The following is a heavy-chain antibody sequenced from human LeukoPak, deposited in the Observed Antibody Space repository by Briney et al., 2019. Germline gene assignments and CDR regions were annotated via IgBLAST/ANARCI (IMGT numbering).Heavy chain of an antibody. V-gene: IGHV1-2*02. Sequence: GASVRVSCKASGYTFSAYAMNWVRQAPGQGLEWMGWINPNSGVTNYAQKFQGRVTMTRDTSISTAYMELSRLRSDDTAVYYCARESDCSSTSCHFDYWGQGTLVTVSS. CDR1: GYTFSAYA. D-gene: IGHD2-2*01. J-gene: IGHJ4*02. CDR2: INPNSGVT. CDR3: ARESDCSSTSCHFDY.